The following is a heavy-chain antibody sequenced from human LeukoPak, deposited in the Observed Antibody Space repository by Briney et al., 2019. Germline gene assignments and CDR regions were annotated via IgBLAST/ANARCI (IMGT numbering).Heavy chain of an antibody. CDR3: ARETPGIVGATQAFDI. D-gene: IGHD1-26*01. Sequence: SETLSLTCTVSGGSISSYYWSWIRQPPGKGLEWIGYIYYSGSTNYNPSLKSRVTISVDTSKNQFSLKLSSATAADTAVYYCARETPGIVGATQAFDIWGQGTMVTVSS. V-gene: IGHV4-59*01. J-gene: IGHJ3*02. CDR1: GGSISSYY. CDR2: IYYSGST.